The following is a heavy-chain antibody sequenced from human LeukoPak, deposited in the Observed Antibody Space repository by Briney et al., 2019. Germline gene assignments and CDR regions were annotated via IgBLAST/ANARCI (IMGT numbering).Heavy chain of an antibody. CDR3: AKSRLGYCSSSSCSGYYFDF. Sequence: GGSLRLSCAASGFTFSSYEMNWVRQAPGKGLEWVSYISSFSSTIYYADSVMGRFTISRDNSNSTLHLQMDRLRAEDTAVYYCAKSRLGYCSSSSCSGYYFDFWGQGTLVTVSS. V-gene: IGHV3-48*03. CDR1: GFTFSSYE. D-gene: IGHD2-2*01. CDR2: ISSFSSTI. J-gene: IGHJ4*02.